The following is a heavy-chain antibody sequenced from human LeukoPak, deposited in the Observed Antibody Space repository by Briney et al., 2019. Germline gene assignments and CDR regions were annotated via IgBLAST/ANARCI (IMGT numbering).Heavy chain of an antibody. J-gene: IGHJ3*02. V-gene: IGHV3-21*01. CDR1: GFTFSSFS. D-gene: IGHD3-10*01. Sequence: GGSLRLSCAASGFTFSSFSMNWVRQAPGKGLERVSSISSSSSYIYYADSVKGRFTISRDNAKNSLYLQMNSLRAEDTAMYYCARDNYYGSGSYWGAFDIWGQGTMVTVSS. CDR3: ARDNYYGSGSYWGAFDI. CDR2: ISSSSSYI.